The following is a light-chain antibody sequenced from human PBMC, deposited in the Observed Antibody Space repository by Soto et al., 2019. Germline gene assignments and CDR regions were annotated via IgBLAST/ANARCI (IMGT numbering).Light chain of an antibody. CDR1: QNVDSY. CDR2: DAS. CDR3: QPPPDSPLT. J-gene: IGKJ4*01. Sequence: EIVLTQSPATLSLSPGEGATLSCRTSQNVDSYLAWFQQKPGQPPRLLIYDASNRATGIPARFSGSGSGTHFNRHITSLEAAHVAVYYYQPPPDSPLTFGGGTKVPIK. V-gene: IGKV3-11*01.